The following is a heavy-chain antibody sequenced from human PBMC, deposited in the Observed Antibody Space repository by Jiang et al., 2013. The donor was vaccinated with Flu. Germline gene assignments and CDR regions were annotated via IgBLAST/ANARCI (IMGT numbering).Heavy chain of an antibody. CDR2: IYYGGST. CDR3: ARGPTRYYFDY. Sequence: PGLVKPSETLSLTCTVSGGSITSYYWSWIRQAPGKGLEWIGYIYYGGSTNYNPSLKSRVTISLDTSKNQFSLKLTSVTTADTAMYFCARGPTRYYFDYWGQGALVTVSS. V-gene: IGHV4-59*01. CDR1: GGSITSYY. J-gene: IGHJ4*02.